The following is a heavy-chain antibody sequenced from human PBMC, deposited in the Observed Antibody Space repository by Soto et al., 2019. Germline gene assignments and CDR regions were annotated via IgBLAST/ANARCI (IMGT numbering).Heavy chain of an antibody. Sequence: ASVKVSCKASGYTFTSYAMHWVRQAPGQRLEWMGWINAGNGNTKYSQKFQGRVTITRDTSASTAYMELSSLRPEDTAVYYCARAVGTGYSSSWYFDYWGQGTLVTVSS. CDR3: ARAVGTGYSSSWYFDY. D-gene: IGHD6-13*01. V-gene: IGHV1-3*01. CDR2: INAGNGNT. CDR1: GYTFTSYA. J-gene: IGHJ4*02.